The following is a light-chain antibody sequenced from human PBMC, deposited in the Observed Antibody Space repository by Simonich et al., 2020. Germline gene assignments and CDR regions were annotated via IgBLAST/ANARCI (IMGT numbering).Light chain of an antibody. CDR3: QQYYSTPYT. Sequence: DIVMTQSPDSLAVSLGERATINCKSSQSVLYSSNNKNYLAWYQQKPGQPPKLLIYWASTWESGVPDRFRGSGSGTDFTLTISSLQAEDVAVYYCQQYYSTPYTFGQGTKLEIK. CDR2: WAS. CDR1: QSVLYSSNNKNY. J-gene: IGKJ2*01. V-gene: IGKV4-1*01.